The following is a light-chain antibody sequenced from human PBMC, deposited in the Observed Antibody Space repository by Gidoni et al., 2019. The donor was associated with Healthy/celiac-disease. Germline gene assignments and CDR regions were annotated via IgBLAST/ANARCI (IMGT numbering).Light chain of an antibody. CDR3: QQYNSGPWT. CDR2: KAS. J-gene: IGKJ1*01. CDR1: QSISSW. V-gene: IGKV1-5*03. Sequence: DIQMTQSPSTLSASVGDRVTITCRASQSISSWLAWYQQKPGKAPKLLIYKASSLESGVPSRFSGSGSGTEFTLTISSLQPDDFATYYCQQYNSGPWTFGQXTKVEIK.